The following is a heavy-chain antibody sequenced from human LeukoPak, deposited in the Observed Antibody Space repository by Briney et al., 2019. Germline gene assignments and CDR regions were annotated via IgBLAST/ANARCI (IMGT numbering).Heavy chain of an antibody. CDR2: IYYSGST. D-gene: IGHD1-1*01. CDR3: ARHSYNFKGRTRWFDP. J-gene: IGHJ5*02. Sequence: SETLSLTCTVSGGSISSSSYYWGWIRQPSGKGLEWIGRIYYSGSTYYHPSLKSRVTISVDTSKNQFSLKLSSVTAADPAVYYCARHSYNFKGRTRWFDPWRQGTLVTVSS. CDR1: GGSISSSSYY. V-gene: IGHV4-39*01.